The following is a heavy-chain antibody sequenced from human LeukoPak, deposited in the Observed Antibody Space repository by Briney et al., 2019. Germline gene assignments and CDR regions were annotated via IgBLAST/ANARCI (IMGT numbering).Heavy chain of an antibody. CDR1: GFTFSSYS. J-gene: IGHJ6*03. Sequence: GGSLRLSCAASGFTFSSYSMNWVRQAPGKGLEWVSYISSSSSTIYYADSVKGRFTISRDNAKNSLYLQMNSLRAEDTAVYYCARDGTYDFWSGHQNSYYYYYMDVWGKGTTVTVSS. CDR2: ISSSSSTI. CDR3: ARDGTYDFWSGHQNSYYYYYMDV. D-gene: IGHD3-3*01. V-gene: IGHV3-48*01.